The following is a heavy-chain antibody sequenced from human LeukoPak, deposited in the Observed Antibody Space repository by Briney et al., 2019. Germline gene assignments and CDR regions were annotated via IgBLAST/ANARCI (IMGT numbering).Heavy chain of an antibody. CDR2: IYYSGST. D-gene: IGHD6-13*01. CDR1: GGSISSYY. J-gene: IGHJ4*02. Sequence: SETLSLTCTVSGGSISSYYWSWIRQPPGKGLEWIGYIYYSGSTNYNPSLKSRVTISVDTSKNQFSLKLSSVTPADTAVYYCASSPTFAGLYYFDYWGQGTLVTVSS. V-gene: IGHV4-59*01. CDR3: ASSPTFAGLYYFDY.